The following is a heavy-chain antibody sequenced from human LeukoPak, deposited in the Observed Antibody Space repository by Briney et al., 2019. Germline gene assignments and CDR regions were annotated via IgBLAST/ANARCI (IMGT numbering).Heavy chain of an antibody. Sequence: ASVKVSCKASGFTFTAYHMHWVRQAPGQGLEWMGWINPNSGGTNYAQKFQGRVTMTRDTSISTAYMELSGLRSDDTAVYYCTRGPHWDPHFDYWGQGTLVTVSS. CDR1: GFTFTAYH. J-gene: IGHJ4*02. CDR3: TRGPHWDPHFDY. V-gene: IGHV1-2*02. D-gene: IGHD7-27*01. CDR2: INPNSGGT.